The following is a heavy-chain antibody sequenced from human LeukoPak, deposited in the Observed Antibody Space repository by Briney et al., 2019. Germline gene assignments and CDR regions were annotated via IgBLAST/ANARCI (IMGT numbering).Heavy chain of an antibody. CDR3: AREYYHDSSGYFNWFDP. CDR1: GFTFSSYA. V-gene: IGHV3-30*04. D-gene: IGHD3-22*01. J-gene: IGHJ5*02. Sequence: GGSLRLSCAASGFTFSSYAMHWVRQAPGKGLEWVAVISYDGSNKYYADSVKGRFTISRDNSKNTLYLQMNSLRAEDTAVYYCAREYYHDSSGYFNWFDPWGQGTLVTVSS. CDR2: ISYDGSNK.